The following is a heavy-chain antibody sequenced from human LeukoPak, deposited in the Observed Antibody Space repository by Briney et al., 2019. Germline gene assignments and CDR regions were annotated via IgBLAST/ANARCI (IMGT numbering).Heavy chain of an antibody. J-gene: IGHJ3*02. V-gene: IGHV3-23*01. CDR3: AKAWWSTSSGGDSFGI. CDR2: FSGPGKT. Sequence: GGSLRLSCAASGFTLSNSAMSWVRQAPGKGLEWVSGFSGPGKTYYADSVKGRFTISSDTSKSTLYLQINSLRAEDTAVYYCAKAWWSTSSGGDSFGIWGQGTMVTVSS. CDR1: GFTLSNSA. D-gene: IGHD6-6*01.